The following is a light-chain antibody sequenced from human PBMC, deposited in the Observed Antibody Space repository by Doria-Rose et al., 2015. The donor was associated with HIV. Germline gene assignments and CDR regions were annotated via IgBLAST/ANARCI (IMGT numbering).Light chain of an antibody. J-gene: IGKJ1*01. CDR3: HQYGTSWT. Sequence: DIVMTQTPGTLSLSPGERATLSRRASQSFSSTYLAWYQQKPGQAPSLLIYDGSTRATGIPDRFSASGSGTDFTPTINRLEPEDFALYYCHQYGTSWTFGQGTKVEI. CDR1: QSFSSTY. V-gene: IGKV3-20*01. CDR2: DGS.